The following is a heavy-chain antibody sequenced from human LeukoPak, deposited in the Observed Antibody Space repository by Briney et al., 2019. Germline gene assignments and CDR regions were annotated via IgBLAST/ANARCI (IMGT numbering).Heavy chain of an antibody. CDR2: INHSGST. D-gene: IGHD2-15*01. CDR1: GGSFSGYY. V-gene: IGHV4-34*01. Sequence: KPSETLSLTCAVYGGSFSGYYWSWIRQPPGKGLEWIGEINHSGSTNYNPTLKSRVTISVDTSKNQFSLKLSSVTAADTAVYYCATSTAGYCSGRICSPYYFHYGINVWGPGTTVIVSS. J-gene: IGHJ6*01. CDR3: ATSTAGYCSGRICSPYYFHYGINV.